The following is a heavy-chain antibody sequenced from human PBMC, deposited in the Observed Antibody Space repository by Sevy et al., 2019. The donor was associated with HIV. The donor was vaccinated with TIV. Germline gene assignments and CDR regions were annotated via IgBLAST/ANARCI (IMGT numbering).Heavy chain of an antibody. Sequence: GGSLRLSCAASGFTFNDYNLSWIRQAPGKGLEWVSYISTSTSTTTIYYAESGKGRFTIARDNAKNSIYLQMNSLRVDDTAVYYCARAAGWFDAWGQGTLVTVSS. CDR3: ARAAGWFDA. V-gene: IGHV3-11*01. J-gene: IGHJ5*02. CDR1: GFTFNDYN. CDR2: ISTSTSTTTI.